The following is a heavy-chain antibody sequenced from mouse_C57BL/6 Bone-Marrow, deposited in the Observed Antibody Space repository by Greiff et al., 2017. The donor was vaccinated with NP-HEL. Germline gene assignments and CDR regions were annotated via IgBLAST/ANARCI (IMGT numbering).Heavy chain of an antibody. CDR3: TRELYYYGSSYGGAMDY. CDR1: GFTFSSYA. CDR2: ISSGGDYI. J-gene: IGHJ4*01. V-gene: IGHV5-9-1*02. D-gene: IGHD1-1*01. Sequence: EVKLQESGEGLVKPGGSLKLSCAASGFTFSSYAMSWVRQTPEKRLEWVAYISSGGDYIYYADTVKGRFTISRDNARNTLYLQMSSLKSEDTAMYYCTRELYYYGSSYGGAMDYWGQGTSVTVSS.